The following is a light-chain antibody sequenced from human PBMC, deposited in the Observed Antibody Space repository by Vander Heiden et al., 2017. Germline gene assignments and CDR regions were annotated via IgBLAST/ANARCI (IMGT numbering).Light chain of an antibody. CDR1: SSDVGGYNY. J-gene: IGLJ2*01. CDR3: SSYTSRTTWV. V-gene: IGLV2-14*03. CDR2: DVS. Sequence: QSALTQPASVPGSPGQSITIYYTGTSSDVGGYNYVYWYQQHTGKAPKVWINDVSNRSSVVSNRFSGSKSGNTASLTISGLQSEDEADYYCSSYTSRTTWVFGGGPKLTVL.